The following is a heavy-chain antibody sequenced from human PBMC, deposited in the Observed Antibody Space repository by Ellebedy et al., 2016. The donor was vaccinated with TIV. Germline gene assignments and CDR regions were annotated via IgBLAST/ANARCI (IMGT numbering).Heavy chain of an antibody. D-gene: IGHD3-9*01. V-gene: IGHV4-31*03. CDR3: ARVVSEFEYYEILTGYYWFDP. CDR2: IYYSGST. Sequence: SETLSLTCIVSGGSISSGGYYWSWIRQHPGKGLEWIGYIYYSGSTYYNPSLKSRVTISVDTSKNQFSLKLSSVTAADTAVYYCARVVSEFEYYEILTGYYWFDPWGQGTLVTVSS. J-gene: IGHJ5*01. CDR1: GGSISSGGYY.